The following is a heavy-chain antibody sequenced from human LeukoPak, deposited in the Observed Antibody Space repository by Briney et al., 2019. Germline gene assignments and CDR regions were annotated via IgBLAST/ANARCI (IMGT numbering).Heavy chain of an antibody. D-gene: IGHD1-1*01. CDR2: IYYSGST. J-gene: IGHJ3*01. CDR3: ARSNWNDVGGY. V-gene: IGHV4-59*08. CDR1: GGSIISYY. Sequence: PSETLSLTCSVSGGSIISYYWSWIGQPPGKGLEWIGYIYYSGSTNYNPSLKRRVTISKDTSKNQFSLKLTSVTAADTAVYYCARSNWNDVGGYWGQGTMVTVSS.